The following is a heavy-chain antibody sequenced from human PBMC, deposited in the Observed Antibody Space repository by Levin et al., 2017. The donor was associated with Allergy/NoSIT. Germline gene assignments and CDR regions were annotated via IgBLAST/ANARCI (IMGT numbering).Heavy chain of an antibody. CDR2: INNDGSST. V-gene: IGHV3-74*01. J-gene: IGHJ4*02. D-gene: IGHD2-2*01. CDR1: GFPFRRRW. Sequence: LSLPCAASGFPFRRRWMHWVRPAPGKGLEWVSQINNDGSSTNYADSVKGRFTISRDNARNTLFLQISNLRAEDTAVYYCARGDCSATSCLGYWGQGTLVTVSS. CDR3: ARGDCSATSCLGY.